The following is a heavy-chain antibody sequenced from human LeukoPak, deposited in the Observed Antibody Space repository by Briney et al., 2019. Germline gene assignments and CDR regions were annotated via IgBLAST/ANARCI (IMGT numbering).Heavy chain of an antibody. Sequence: GEPLKISFQGSEYTFNTTWISCSRQIPGKGLEWMGVIYPGDSATAYSPSFQDQLTTSAAKSITTANGQCSSLKASDTPMYRRACISRGPGWVDNWGQGGLVTVSS. CDR2: IYPGDSAT. J-gene: IGHJ4*02. V-gene: IGHV5-51*01. CDR1: EYTFNTTW. D-gene: IGHD1-14*01. CDR3: ACISRGPGWVDN.